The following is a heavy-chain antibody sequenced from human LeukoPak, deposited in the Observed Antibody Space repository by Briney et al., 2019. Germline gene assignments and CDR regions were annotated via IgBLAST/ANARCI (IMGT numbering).Heavy chain of an antibody. CDR2: TYYRSKWYN. V-gene: IGHV6-1*01. CDR1: GDSVSSNSAA. Sequence: SQTLSLTCAISGDSVSSNSAAWNWIRQSPSRGLEWLGRTYYRSKWYNDYAVSVKSRITINPDTSKNQFSLQLNSVTPEDTAVYYCARDRSRMVRGLINWFDPWGQGTLVTVSS. CDR3: ARDRSRMVRGLINWFDP. D-gene: IGHD3-10*01. J-gene: IGHJ5*02.